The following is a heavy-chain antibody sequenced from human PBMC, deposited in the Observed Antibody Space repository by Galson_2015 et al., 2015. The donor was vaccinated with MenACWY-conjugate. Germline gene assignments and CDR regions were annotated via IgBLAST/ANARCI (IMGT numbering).Heavy chain of an antibody. V-gene: IGHV3-23*01. Sequence: SLRLSCAVSGFNFSTYGLAWVRQAPGKGPEWVSAISGSGTTKYDADSVKGRFTISRDNSKNTLYLQMNSLRAEDTAVYYCAKNRFGGRPYYFDYWGQGTLVTVSS. J-gene: IGHJ4*02. CDR1: GFNFSTYG. CDR2: ISGSGTTK. CDR3: AKNRFGGRPYYFDY. D-gene: IGHD2-15*01.